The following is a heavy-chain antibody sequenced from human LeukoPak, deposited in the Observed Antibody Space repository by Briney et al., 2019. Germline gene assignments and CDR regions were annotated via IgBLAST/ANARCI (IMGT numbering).Heavy chain of an antibody. Sequence: SETLSLTCTVSGGSISSYYWSWIRQPAGKGLEWIGRIYTSGSTNYNPSLKSRVTISVDTSKNQFSLKLSSVTAADTAVYYCTTPDSSGYYYLYWGQGTLVTVSS. J-gene: IGHJ4*02. V-gene: IGHV4-4*07. D-gene: IGHD3-22*01. CDR1: GGSISSYY. CDR3: TTPDSSGYYYLY. CDR2: IYTSGST.